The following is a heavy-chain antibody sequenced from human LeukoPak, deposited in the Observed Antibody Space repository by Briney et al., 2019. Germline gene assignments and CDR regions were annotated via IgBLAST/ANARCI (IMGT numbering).Heavy chain of an antibody. V-gene: IGHV3-7*03. D-gene: IGHD6-19*01. Sequence: PGGSLRLSCAASGFTFSSYWMSWVRQAPGKGLEWVANIKQDGSEKYYVDSVKGRFTISRDNAKNSLYLQMNSLRAADPAVYYCARAGSIAVAGFDHWGQGTLVTVSS. J-gene: IGHJ4*02. CDR3: ARAGSIAVAGFDH. CDR1: GFTFSSYW. CDR2: IKQDGSEK.